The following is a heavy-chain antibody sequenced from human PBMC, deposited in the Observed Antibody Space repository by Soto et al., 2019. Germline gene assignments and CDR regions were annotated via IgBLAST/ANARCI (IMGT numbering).Heavy chain of an antibody. D-gene: IGHD5-12*01. CDR1: GGTFSSYA. CDR3: ASPPIEATTVNYYYGMDV. CDR2: IIPIFGTA. Sequence: QVQLVQSGAEVKKPGSPVKVSCKASGGTFSSYAISWVRQAPGQGLEWMGGIIPIFGTANYAQKFQGRVTITADESTSTAYRELSSLRYEDTAVYYCASPPIEATTVNYYYGMDVWGQGTTVTVSS. J-gene: IGHJ6*02. V-gene: IGHV1-69*12.